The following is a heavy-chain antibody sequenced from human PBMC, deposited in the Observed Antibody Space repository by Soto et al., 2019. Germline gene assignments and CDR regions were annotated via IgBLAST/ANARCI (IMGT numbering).Heavy chain of an antibody. CDR2: ISSSSSYI. J-gene: IGHJ5*02. CDR3: GTVAGTNWFDP. CDR1: GFTFSSYS. V-gene: IGHV3-21*01. Sequence: GGSLRLSCAASGFTFSSYSMNWVRQAPGKGLEWVSSISSSSSYIYYADSVKGRFTISRDNAKNSLYLQMNSLRAEDTAVYYCGTVAGTNWFDPWGQGTLVTVSS. D-gene: IGHD6-19*01.